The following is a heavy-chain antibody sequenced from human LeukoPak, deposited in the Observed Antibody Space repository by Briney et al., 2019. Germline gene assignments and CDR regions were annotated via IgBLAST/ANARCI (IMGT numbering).Heavy chain of an antibody. CDR3: ASGDPVKYSGSYSPSGYFDY. D-gene: IGHD1-26*01. CDR1: GGTFSSYA. CDR2: IIPIFGTA. V-gene: IGHV1-69*05. J-gene: IGHJ4*02. Sequence: SVTVSCKASGGTFSSYAISWVRQAPGQGLEWMGGIIPIFGTANYAQKFQGRVTITTDESTSTAYMELSSLRSEDTAVYYCASGDPVKYSGSYSPSGYFDYWGQGTLVTVSS.